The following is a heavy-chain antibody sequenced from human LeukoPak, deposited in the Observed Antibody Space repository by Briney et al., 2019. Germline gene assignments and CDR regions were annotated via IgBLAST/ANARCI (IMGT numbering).Heavy chain of an antibody. J-gene: IGHJ4*02. D-gene: IGHD3-10*01. CDR1: GLTFSRYG. CDR2: IWYDGCNK. Sequence: GGSLSLSCAPSGLTFSRYGMHWVRQAPPKGLEWVAGIWYDGCNKYYAGSVKGRFTISRDNSKNTLYLQMNSLRAEDTAVYYCARFYGSGNSKSDNFDYWGQGTLVTVSS. V-gene: IGHV3-33*01. CDR3: ARFYGSGNSKSDNFDY.